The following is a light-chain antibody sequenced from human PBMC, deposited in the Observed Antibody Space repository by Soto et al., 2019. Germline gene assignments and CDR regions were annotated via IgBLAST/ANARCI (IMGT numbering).Light chain of an antibody. CDR1: QSVSSY. J-gene: IGKJ4*01. V-gene: IGKV3-11*01. CDR3: HQRSNWPLT. Sequence: EVVLTQSPDTLSLSPGGSATLSCRASQSVSSYLACYQQRPGQALRLLIYDVSKRATGIPARFSGSGSRTDFTLTITSLEPEDFAIYFCHQRSNWPLTFGGGTKLEIK. CDR2: DVS.